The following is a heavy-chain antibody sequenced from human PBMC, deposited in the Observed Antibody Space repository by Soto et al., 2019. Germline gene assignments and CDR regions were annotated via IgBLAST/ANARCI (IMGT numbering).Heavy chain of an antibody. J-gene: IGHJ5*02. CDR1: GGSISSYY. Sequence: SETLSLTCTVSGGSISSYYWSWIRQPPGKGLEWIGYIYYSGSTNYNPSLKSRVTISVDTSKNQFSLKLSSVTAADTAVYYCARATSDGPFPGGWFGGNWFDPWGQGTLVTVSS. CDR3: ARATSDGPFPGGWFGGNWFDP. D-gene: IGHD3-10*01. CDR2: IYYSGST. V-gene: IGHV4-59*01.